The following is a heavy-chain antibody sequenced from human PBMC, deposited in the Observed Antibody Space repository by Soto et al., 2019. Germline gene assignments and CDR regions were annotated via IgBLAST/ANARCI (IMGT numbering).Heavy chain of an antibody. D-gene: IGHD6-19*01. Sequence: QVRLQESGPGLVKPSETLSLTCIVSGGSINSYYWNWIRQTPGKGLEWIGYIYYRGGTKYNPSVEVRVTISVDTSKNYFSLNLASVTAADTAVYYCARQGAVAGTVDYWGLGTLGTVSS. CDR1: GGSINSYY. CDR3: ARQGAVAGTVDY. V-gene: IGHV4-59*08. CDR2: IYYRGGT. J-gene: IGHJ4*02.